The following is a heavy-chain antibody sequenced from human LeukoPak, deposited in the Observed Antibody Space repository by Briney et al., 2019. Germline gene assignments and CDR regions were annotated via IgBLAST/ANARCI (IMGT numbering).Heavy chain of an antibody. CDR1: GYILTEFS. V-gene: IGHV1-24*01. D-gene: IGHD1-1*01. Sequence: ASVKVSCKVSGYILTEFSMHWVRQAPGKGLEWMGGFDPEGGETIYAQKFQGRVTMTEDTSTDTAYMELSSLRDEDTAVYYCARSTTGTGSSWFDPWGQGTLVTVSS. CDR3: ARSTTGTGSSWFDP. J-gene: IGHJ5*02. CDR2: FDPEGGET.